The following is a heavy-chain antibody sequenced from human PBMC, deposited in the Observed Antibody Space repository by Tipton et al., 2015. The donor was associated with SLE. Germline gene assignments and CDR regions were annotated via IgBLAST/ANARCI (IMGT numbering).Heavy chain of an antibody. V-gene: IGHV4-59*08. J-gene: IGHJ4*02. CDR1: GGSISSYY. D-gene: IGHD3-22*01. Sequence: PGLVKPSETLSLTCTVSGGSISSYYWSWFRQPPGKGLEWIGYIYYSGSTNYNPSLKSRVTISVDTSKNQFSLKLSSVTAADTALYYCARGTNYDSSGYYSYWGQGTLVTVSS. CDR3: ARGTNYDSSGYYSY. CDR2: IYYSGST.